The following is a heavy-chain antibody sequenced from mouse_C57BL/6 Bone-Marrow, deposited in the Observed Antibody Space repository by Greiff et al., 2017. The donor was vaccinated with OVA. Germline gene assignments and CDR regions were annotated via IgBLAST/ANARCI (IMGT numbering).Heavy chain of an antibody. V-gene: IGHV1-55*01. CDR2: IYPGSGST. Sequence: VKLQQPGAELVKPGASVKMSCKASGYTFTSYWITWVTQRPGQGLEWIGDIYPGSGSTNYNEKFKSKATLTVDTSSSTAYMQLSSLTSEDSAVYYCARGDDAYWGQGTLVTVSA. D-gene: IGHD2-13*01. CDR3: ARGDDAY. CDR1: GYTFTSYW. J-gene: IGHJ3*01.